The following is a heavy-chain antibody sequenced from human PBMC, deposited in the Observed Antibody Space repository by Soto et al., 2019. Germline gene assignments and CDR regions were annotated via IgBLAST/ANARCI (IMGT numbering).Heavy chain of an antibody. Sequence: LTCTVSGGSINTYYWSWIRQPPGKGLEWIGYVDYSGNSGSSPSLKSRVTISIDTSKKQVSLKLNSVTAADTAVYYCARNWFSVAGRFNFDYWGQGIPVTVSS. V-gene: IGHV4-59*01. D-gene: IGHD6-19*01. CDR1: GGSINTYY. CDR2: VDYSGNS. CDR3: ARNWFSVAGRFNFDY. J-gene: IGHJ4*02.